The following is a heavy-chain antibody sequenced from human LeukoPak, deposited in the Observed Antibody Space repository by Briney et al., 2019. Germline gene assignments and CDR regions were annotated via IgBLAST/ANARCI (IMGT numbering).Heavy chain of an antibody. CDR3: ARDVSGLMVFAFDI. V-gene: IGHV4-39*07. Sequence: PSETLSLTCTVSGGSISSSSYYWGWIRQPPGKGLEWIGSIYYSGSTYYNPSLKSRVTISVDTSKNQFSLKLSSVTAADTAVYYCARDVSGLMVFAFDIWGQGTRVNVSS. J-gene: IGHJ3*02. D-gene: IGHD2-8*01. CDR2: IYYSGST. CDR1: GGSISSSSYY.